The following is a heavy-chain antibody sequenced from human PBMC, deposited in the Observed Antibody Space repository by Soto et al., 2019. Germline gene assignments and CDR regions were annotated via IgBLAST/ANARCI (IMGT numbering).Heavy chain of an antibody. J-gene: IGHJ4*02. Sequence: QVQLQESGPGLVKPSQTLSLTCTVSGXSIXXXXYXXXXIRQHPGKGLEWIGYIYYSGSTYYNPSXXXXXXXXXXXXXXXXXXXXXXXXXXXXAXXXXXXXXGVWGQGTLVTVSS. V-gene: IGHV4-31*01. CDR1: GXSIXXXXYX. CDR2: IYYSGST. CDR3: XXXXGV.